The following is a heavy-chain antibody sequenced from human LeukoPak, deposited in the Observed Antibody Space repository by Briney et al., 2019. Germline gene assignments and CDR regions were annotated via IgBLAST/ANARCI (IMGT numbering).Heavy chain of an antibody. V-gene: IGHV1-18*01. D-gene: IGHD3-22*01. Sequence: ASVKVSCKASGYTFTSYGISWVRQAPGQGLEWMGRISAYNGNTNYAQKLQGRVTMTTDTSTSTAYMELRSLRSDDTAVYYCARVVNYYYDSSGLSDAFDIWGQGTMVTVSS. CDR3: ARVVNYYYDSSGLSDAFDI. CDR2: ISAYNGNT. CDR1: GYTFTSYG. J-gene: IGHJ3*02.